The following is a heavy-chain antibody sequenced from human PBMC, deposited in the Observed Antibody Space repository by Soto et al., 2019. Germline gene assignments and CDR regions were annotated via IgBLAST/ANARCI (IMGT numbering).Heavy chain of an antibody. V-gene: IGHV3-48*03. CDR3: ARGIGRPEAPMVVAALAFDY. Sequence: GWSLRLSCASSVFTFISYEMNWVRQAPGKGLEWVSYISSSGSTIYYADSVKGRFTISRDNAKNSLYLQMNSLRAEDTAVYYCARGIGRPEAPMVVAALAFDYWGQGTLVTVSS. CDR2: ISSSGSTI. J-gene: IGHJ4*02. CDR1: VFTFISYE. D-gene: IGHD2-15*01.